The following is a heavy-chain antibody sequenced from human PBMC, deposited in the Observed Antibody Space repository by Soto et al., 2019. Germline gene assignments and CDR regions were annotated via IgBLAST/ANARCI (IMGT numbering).Heavy chain of an antibody. J-gene: IGHJ6*02. Sequence: SETLSLTSTVSGGSMSGYYWSWIRQPPGKGLEYIGYIYYRGSTNYNPSLKSRVTMSIDTSRNQFSLKVNSVTAADTAVYYCARQQLLPFYYALDVWGQGTTVTVS. CDR1: GGSMSGYY. V-gene: IGHV4-59*01. D-gene: IGHD6-13*01. CDR2: IYYRGST. CDR3: ARQQLLPFYYALDV.